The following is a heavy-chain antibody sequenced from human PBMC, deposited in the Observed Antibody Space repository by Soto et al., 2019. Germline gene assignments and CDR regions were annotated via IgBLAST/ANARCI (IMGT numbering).Heavy chain of an antibody. V-gene: IGHV3-48*03. CDR2: IFTTGTTM. D-gene: IGHD3-9*01. CDR3: ARDKDWAFDY. Sequence: EVQLVESGGSLVQPGGSLRLSCVASGFTFSSYSIVWVRQAPGQGLEWVSYIFTTGTTMYYADSVQGRFTVSRDNAKNSVFQLLNSLRAEDTAVYYCARDKDWAFDYWGQGTLVTVSS. J-gene: IGHJ4*02. CDR1: GFTFSSYS.